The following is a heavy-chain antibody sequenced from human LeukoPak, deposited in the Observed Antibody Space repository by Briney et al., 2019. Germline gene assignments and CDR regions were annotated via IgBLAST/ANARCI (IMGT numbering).Heavy chain of an antibody. CDR2: IIPIFGTA. J-gene: IGHJ6*02. D-gene: IGHD6-19*01. CDR3: ARDGEQWLAYGSGSYYYGMDV. V-gene: IGHV1-69*13. Sequence: SVKVSCKASGYTFTSYAISWVRQAPGQGLEWVGGIIPIFGTANYAQKFQGRVTITADESTSTAYMELSSLRSEDTAVYYCARDGEQWLAYGSGSYYYGMDVWGQGTTVTVSS. CDR1: GYTFTSYA.